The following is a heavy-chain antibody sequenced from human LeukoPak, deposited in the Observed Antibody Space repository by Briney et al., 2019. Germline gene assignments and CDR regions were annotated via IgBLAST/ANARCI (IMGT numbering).Heavy chain of an antibody. CDR3: RTIGRWFDP. V-gene: IGHV4-34*01. CDR2: INHSGST. J-gene: IGHJ5*02. Sequence: KTSETLSLTCAVYGGSFSGYYWSWIRQPPGKGLEWIGEINHSGSTNYNPSLKSRVTISVDTSKNQFPLKLSSVTAADTAVYYCRTIGRWFDPWGQGTLVTVSS. CDR1: GGSFSGYY. D-gene: IGHD3-16*01.